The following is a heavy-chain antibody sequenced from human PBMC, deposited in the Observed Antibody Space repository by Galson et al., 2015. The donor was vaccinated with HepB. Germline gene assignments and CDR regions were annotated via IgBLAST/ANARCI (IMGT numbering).Heavy chain of an antibody. D-gene: IGHD6-19*01. CDR1: GYSFTTYW. V-gene: IGHV5-51*01. CDR3: ARRGKPGYSSGWYNN. J-gene: IGHJ4*02. CDR2: IYPGDSDT. Sequence: QSGAEVKKPGESLKISCKGSGYSFTTYWIGWVRQMPGKGLEWMGIIYPGDSDTRYGPSFQGRVTISVDKSISTAYLQWSSLKASDTAVYYCARRGKPGYSSGWYNNWGQGTLVTVSS.